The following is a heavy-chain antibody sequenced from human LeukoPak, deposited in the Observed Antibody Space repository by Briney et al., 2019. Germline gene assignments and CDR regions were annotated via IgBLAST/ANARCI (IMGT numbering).Heavy chain of an antibody. V-gene: IGHV3-23*01. CDR3: AKDSGYCISTSCPTGY. CDR2: ISGSGGST. Sequence: GGSLRLSCAASGFTFSSYAMNWVRQAPGKGLEWVSPISGSGGSTYYADSVKGRFTISRDNSKNTLYLQMNSLRAEDTAVYYCAKDSGYCISTSCPTGYWGQGTLVTVSS. J-gene: IGHJ4*02. CDR1: GFTFSSYA. D-gene: IGHD2-2*01.